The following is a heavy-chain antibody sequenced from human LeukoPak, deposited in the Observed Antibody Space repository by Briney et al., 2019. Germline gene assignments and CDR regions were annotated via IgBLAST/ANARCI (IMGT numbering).Heavy chain of an antibody. V-gene: IGHV3-48*04. CDR3: ARGQRQSYSSWSGSYHTNHYYYLDA. J-gene: IGHJ6*03. CDR1: GFIFSTYS. D-gene: IGHD3-3*01. CDR2: ISDTSSTI. Sequence: GGSLRLSCEASGFIFSTYSMSWFRQAPGKGLEWVSYISDTSSTIYYADSVKGRLTTSRDNAKNSLFLQMNSLRGEDTAVYYCARGQRQSYSSWSGSYHTNHYYYLDAWGRGTTVTVSS.